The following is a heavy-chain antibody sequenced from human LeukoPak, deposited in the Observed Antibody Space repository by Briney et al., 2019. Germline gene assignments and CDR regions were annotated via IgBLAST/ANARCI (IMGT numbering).Heavy chain of an antibody. CDR3: ARHGLGYCSSTSCYAYNYYYYYYMDV. V-gene: IGHV4-39*01. Sequence: PSETLSLTCTVSGGSISSSSYYWGWIRQPPGKGLEWIGSIYYSGSTYYNPSLKSRVTISVDTSKNQFSLKLSSVTAADTAVYYCARHGLGYCSSTSCYAYNYYYYYYMDVWGKGTTVTISS. CDR1: GGSISSSSYY. D-gene: IGHD2-2*01. CDR2: IYYSGST. J-gene: IGHJ6*03.